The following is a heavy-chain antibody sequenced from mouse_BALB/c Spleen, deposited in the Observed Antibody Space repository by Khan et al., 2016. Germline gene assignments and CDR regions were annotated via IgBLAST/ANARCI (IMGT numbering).Heavy chain of an antibody. J-gene: IGHJ3*01. CDR2: ITYSGIT. V-gene: IGHV3-2*02. D-gene: IGHD2-3*01. CDR3: TAYDGYYSAWFAY. Sequence: EVKLEESGPGLVKPSQSLSLTCTVTGYSITSDYAWNWIRQFPGNKLEWMGYITYSGITTYNPSLKSRISVTRDTSKNQFFLQLNSVTAEDTATYYCTAYDGYYSAWFAYWGQGTLVTVSA. CDR1: GYSITSDYA.